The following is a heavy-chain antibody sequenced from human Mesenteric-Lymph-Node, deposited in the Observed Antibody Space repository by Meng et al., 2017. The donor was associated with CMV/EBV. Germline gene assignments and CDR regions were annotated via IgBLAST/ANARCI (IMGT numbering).Heavy chain of an antibody. V-gene: IGHV3-13*01. CDR3: AKCGAVAGEYDY. D-gene: IGHD6-19*01. CDR1: RFNFSTYD. J-gene: IGHJ4*02. CDR2: IGSAGDT. Sequence: GGSLGLSCAASRFNFSTYDIHWVRQATGKGLEWVSVIGSAGDTYYPGSVKGRFTIFRDNSKNTLYLQMSSLRAEDTAVYYCAKCGAVAGEYDYWGQGTLVTVSS.